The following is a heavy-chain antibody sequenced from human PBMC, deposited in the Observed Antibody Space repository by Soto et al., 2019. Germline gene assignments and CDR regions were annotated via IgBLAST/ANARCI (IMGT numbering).Heavy chain of an antibody. CDR2: IYYSGST. CDR3: TRDGAYYDFWSGPRRAFDI. J-gene: IGHJ3*02. CDR1: GGSISSGGYY. D-gene: IGHD3-3*01. V-gene: IGHV4-31*11. Sequence: SETMSLTCAVSGGSISSGGYYWSWIRQHPGKGLEWIGYIYYSGSTYYNPSLKSRVTISVDTSKNQFSLKLSSVTAADTAVYYSTRDGAYYDFWSGPRRAFDIWGQGTRVTVSS.